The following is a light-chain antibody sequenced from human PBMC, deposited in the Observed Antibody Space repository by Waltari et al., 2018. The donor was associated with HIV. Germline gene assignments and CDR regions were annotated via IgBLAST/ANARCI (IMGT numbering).Light chain of an antibody. V-gene: IGLV3-25*03. Sequence: YGHWYQVKPGQAPVVVIYKDTERPSGIPERFSGSTSGTTATLTITGVLAEDEADYYCQSGDDWKNYEAVFGGGTKVTVL. J-gene: IGLJ2*01. CDR3: QSGDDWKNYEAV. CDR1: Y. CDR2: KDT.